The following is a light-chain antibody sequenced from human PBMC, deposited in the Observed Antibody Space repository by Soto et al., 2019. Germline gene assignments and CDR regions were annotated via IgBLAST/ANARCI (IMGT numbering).Light chain of an antibody. CDR2: GAS. CDR1: QSVSSN. J-gene: IGKJ4*01. V-gene: IGKV3-15*01. Sequence: IVTTHSLATLSVSPGERATLSFRSIQSVSSNLALYQDTPCQDSSVVIYGASTGATGIAARFSGGGSGTEFTLTINGLQSEEFAIYDCKKYDNGQVTCGGGTKL. CDR3: KKYDNGQVT.